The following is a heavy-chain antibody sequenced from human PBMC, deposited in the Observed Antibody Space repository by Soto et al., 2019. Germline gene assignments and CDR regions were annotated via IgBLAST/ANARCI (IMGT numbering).Heavy chain of an antibody. CDR3: ARAPSMGGYSWGWFDP. D-gene: IGHD3-10*01. J-gene: IGHJ5*02. CDR1: GGSISSGGYY. Sequence: QVQLQESGPGLVKPSQTLSLTCTVSGGSISSGGYYWSWIRQHQGKGLEWIGYIYYGGSTYYNPSHKRRVTIAVDTYKNQFTLKLSSVTAADTAVYYCARAPSMGGYSWGWFDPWGQGTLVTVSS. CDR2: IYYGGST. V-gene: IGHV4-31*03.